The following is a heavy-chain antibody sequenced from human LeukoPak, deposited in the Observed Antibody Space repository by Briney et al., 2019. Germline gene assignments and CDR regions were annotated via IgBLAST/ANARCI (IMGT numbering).Heavy chain of an antibody. CDR3: ARGQGTVTTY. CDR2: INHSGSA. J-gene: IGHJ4*02. CDR1: GGSISSYY. V-gene: IGHV4-34*01. D-gene: IGHD4-17*01. Sequence: SETLSLTCTVSGGSISSYYWSWIRQPPEKGLEWIGEINHSGSANYNPSLKSRVTISLDTSKNQFSLKLSSVTAADTAVYYCARGQGTVTTYWGQGTLVTVSS.